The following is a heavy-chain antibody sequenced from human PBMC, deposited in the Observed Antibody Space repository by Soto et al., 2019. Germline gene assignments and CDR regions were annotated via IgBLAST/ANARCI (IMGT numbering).Heavy chain of an antibody. CDR2: ISSSGNTV. CDR3: ARDARVYYGSGSSVDV. J-gene: IGHJ4*02. Sequence: QAHLVESGGGLVKPGGSLRLSCAASGFTFSDYYMSWIRQAPGKGLEWVSYISSSGNTVYYADSVEGRFTISRDNAQNSVHLQMNDLRAEDTAVYYCARDARVYYGSGSSVDVWGQGNLVTVSS. V-gene: IGHV3-11*01. CDR1: GFTFSDYY. D-gene: IGHD3-10*01.